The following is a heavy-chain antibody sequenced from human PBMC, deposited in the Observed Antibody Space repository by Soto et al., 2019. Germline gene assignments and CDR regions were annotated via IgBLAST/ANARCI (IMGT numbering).Heavy chain of an antibody. CDR2: IRSKAYGGTT. D-gene: IGHD6-19*01. Sequence: GGSLRLSCTASGFTFGDYAMSWFRQAPGKGLEWVGFIRSKAYGGTTEYAASVKGRFTISRDDSKSIAYLQMNSLKTEDTAVYYCTRIAVAGTRYLVYYYFDYWGQGTLVTVSS. V-gene: IGHV3-49*03. CDR1: GFTFGDYA. J-gene: IGHJ4*02. CDR3: TRIAVAGTRYLVYYYFDY.